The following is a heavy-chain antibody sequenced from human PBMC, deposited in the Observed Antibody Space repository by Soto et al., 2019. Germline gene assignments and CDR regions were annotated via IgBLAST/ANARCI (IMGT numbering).Heavy chain of an antibody. V-gene: IGHV3-11*06. Sequence: QVQLVESGGGVVKPGGSLRLSCAASGVTFSDYYMSWIRQAPGKGLVWVSYISSSSSYTNYADSVKGRFTISRDNAKNSLYLQMNSLRAEDTAVYYCARDGPDYYDSSGDYYGLDYWGQGTLVTVSS. CDR1: GVTFSDYY. CDR3: ARDGPDYYDSSGDYYGLDY. J-gene: IGHJ4*02. CDR2: ISSSSSYT. D-gene: IGHD3-22*01.